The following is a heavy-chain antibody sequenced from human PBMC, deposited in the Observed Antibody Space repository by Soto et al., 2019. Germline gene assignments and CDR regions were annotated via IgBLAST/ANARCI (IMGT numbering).Heavy chain of an antibody. CDR3: ARHLTVCADTNKFYYGMDV. J-gene: IGHJ6*02. V-gene: IGHV4-59*08. CDR2: IYYSGST. Sequence: QVQLQESGPGLVKPSETLSLTCTVSGGSISRYYWSWIRQPPGKELERIGYIYYSGSTNYNPSFTSRVTLSLDTSKIKFSLNLNSVTPADTAMYYCARHLTVCADTNKFYYGMDVWGQGTTVTVSS. CDR1: GGSISRYY. D-gene: IGHD2-8*01.